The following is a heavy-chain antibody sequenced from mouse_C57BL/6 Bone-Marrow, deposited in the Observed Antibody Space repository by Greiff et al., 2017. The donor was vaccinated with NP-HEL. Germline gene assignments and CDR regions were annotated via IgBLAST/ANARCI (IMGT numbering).Heavy chain of an antibody. CDR3: ARDNKYGIQYYYAMDY. CDR1: GFSLTSYG. CDR2: IWAGGST. J-gene: IGHJ4*01. Sequence: VKLVESGPGLVAPSQSLSITCTVSGFSLTSYGVHWVRQPPGKGLEWLGVIWAGGSTNYNSALMSRLSISKDNSKSQVFLKMNSLQTDDTAMYYCARDNKYGIQYYYAMDYWGQGTSVTVSS. D-gene: IGHD2-10*02. V-gene: IGHV2-9*02.